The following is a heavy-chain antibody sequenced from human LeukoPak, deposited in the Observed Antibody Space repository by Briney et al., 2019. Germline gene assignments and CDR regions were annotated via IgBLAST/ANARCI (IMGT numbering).Heavy chain of an antibody. CDR2: INPNSGGT. J-gene: IGHJ5*02. CDR3: ARDRQEGWWFDP. CDR1: GYTFTGYY. Sequence: ASVKVFCRASGYTFTGYYMHWVRQAPGQGLEWMGWINPNSGGTNYAQKFQGRVTMTRDTSISTAYMELSRLRSDDTAVYYCARDRQEGWWFDPWGQGTLVTVSS. D-gene: IGHD2-15*01. V-gene: IGHV1-2*02.